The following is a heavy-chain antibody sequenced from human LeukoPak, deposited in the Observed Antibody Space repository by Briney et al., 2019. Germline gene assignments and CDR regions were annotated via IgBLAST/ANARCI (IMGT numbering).Heavy chain of an antibody. CDR2: INPTGGST. CDR3: ARDNSVGDNAWWFDP. Sequence: ASVKVSCKASGYTFTSYYVHWVRQAPGQGLEWMGLINPTGGSTGYAQKFQGRVTMTRDMSTSTDYMELSSLRSEDTAIYYCARDNSVGDNAWWFDPWGQGTLVTVSS. J-gene: IGHJ5*02. D-gene: IGHD1-26*01. CDR1: GYTFTSYY. V-gene: IGHV1-46*01.